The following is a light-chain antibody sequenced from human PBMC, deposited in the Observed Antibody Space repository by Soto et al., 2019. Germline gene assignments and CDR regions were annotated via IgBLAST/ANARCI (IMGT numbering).Light chain of an antibody. CDR2: DAS. J-gene: IGKJ3*01. CDR1: QDISNY. V-gene: IGKV1-33*01. Sequence: DIQMTQSPSSLSASVGDRVTITCQASQDISNYLNWYQQKPGKAPKLLIYDASNLETRVPSRFSGSGSGTDFTFTISSLQPEDIATYYCQQYDNLPFTFGPGTKVDI. CDR3: QQYDNLPFT.